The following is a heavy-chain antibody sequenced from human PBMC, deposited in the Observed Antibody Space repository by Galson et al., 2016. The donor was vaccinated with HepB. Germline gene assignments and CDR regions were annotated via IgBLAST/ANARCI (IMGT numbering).Heavy chain of an antibody. V-gene: IGHV1-18*01. Sequence: SVKVSCKASGHTFTSYGISWVRQAPGQGLEWMGWISGYNNNTNYEQKFQGRITMTTDTSTRTTYMELRSLRSEDTAVYYCARDRKPYGMDVWGQGTTVTVSS. J-gene: IGHJ6*02. CDR3: ARDRKPYGMDV. D-gene: IGHD1-14*01. CDR2: ISGYNNNT. CDR1: GHTFTSYG.